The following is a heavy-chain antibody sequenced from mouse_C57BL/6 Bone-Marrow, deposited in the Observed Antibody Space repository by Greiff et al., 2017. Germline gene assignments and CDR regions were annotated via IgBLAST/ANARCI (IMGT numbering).Heavy chain of an antibody. D-gene: IGHD1-1*01. CDR2: IDPSDSET. CDR1: GYTFTSYW. Sequence: QVQLQQPGAELVRPGSSVKLSCKASGYTFTSYWMHWVKQRPIQGLEWIGNIDPSDSETHYNQKFKDKATLTVDNSSSTAYMQLSSLTSEDSAVYYCARGSYSAWFAYWGQGTLVTVSA. J-gene: IGHJ3*01. CDR3: ARGSYSAWFAY. V-gene: IGHV1-52*01.